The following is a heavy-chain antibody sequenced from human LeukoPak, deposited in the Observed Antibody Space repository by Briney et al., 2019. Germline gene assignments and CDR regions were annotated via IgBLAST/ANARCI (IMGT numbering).Heavy chain of an antibody. D-gene: IGHD6-6*01. CDR1: GFTFSSYA. Sequence: PGGSLRLSCAASGFTFSSYAMSWVRQAPGKGLEWVSAISGSGGSTYYADSVKGRFTISRDNSKNTLYLQMNSLRAEDTAVYYCAKVRRIAARPANWFDPWGQGTLVTVSS. V-gene: IGHV3-23*01. J-gene: IGHJ5*02. CDR2: ISGSGGST. CDR3: AKVRRIAARPANWFDP.